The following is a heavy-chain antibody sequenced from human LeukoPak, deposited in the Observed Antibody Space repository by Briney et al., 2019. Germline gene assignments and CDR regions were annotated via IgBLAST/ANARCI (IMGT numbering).Heavy chain of an antibody. V-gene: IGHV1-69*13. CDR1: GGTFSNYA. D-gene: IGHD2-21*02. CDR3: ASSPYHCGGDCYLPFDY. J-gene: IGHJ4*02. Sequence: SVKVSCKASGGTFSNYAISWVRQAPGQGLEWMGGIIPIFGTANYAQKFQGRVTITADESTSTAYMELSSLRSEDTAVYYCASSPYHCGGDCYLPFDYWGQGTLVTVSS. CDR2: IIPIFGTA.